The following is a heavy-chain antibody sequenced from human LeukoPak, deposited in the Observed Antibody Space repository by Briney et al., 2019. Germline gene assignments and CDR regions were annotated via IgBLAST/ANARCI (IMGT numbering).Heavy chain of an antibody. CDR3: ARDQYYYDSSGYLSAAYFDY. J-gene: IGHJ4*02. Sequence: ASVKVSCKASGGTFSSYAISWVRQAPGQGLEWMGRIIPIFGTANYAQTFQGRVTITTDESTSTAYMELSSLRSEDTAVYYCARDQYYYDSSGYLSAAYFDYWGQGTLVTVSS. D-gene: IGHD3-22*01. CDR2: IIPIFGTA. V-gene: IGHV1-69*05. CDR1: GGTFSSYA.